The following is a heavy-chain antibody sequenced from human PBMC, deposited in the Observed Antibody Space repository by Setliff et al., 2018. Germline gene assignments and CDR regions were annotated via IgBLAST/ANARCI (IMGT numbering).Heavy chain of an antibody. CDR2: ISSYNGNT. J-gene: IGHJ3*02. V-gene: IGHV1-18*04. Sequence: ASVKVSCKASGYSFQRYGINWLRQAPGQGLEWLGWISSYNGNTKYAQTVQDRIRVATDTSTSTVYMELRTLRSDDTAVYFCARRPIALAGYRKGAFDIWGQGTMVTVSS. CDR1: GYSFQRYG. CDR3: ARRPIALAGYRKGAFDI. D-gene: IGHD6-19*01.